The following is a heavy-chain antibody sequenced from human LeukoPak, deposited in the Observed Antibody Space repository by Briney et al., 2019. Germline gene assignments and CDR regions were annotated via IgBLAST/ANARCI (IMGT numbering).Heavy chain of an antibody. CDR2: IRSKTDGGTT. D-gene: IGHD3-22*01. CDR3: TTAPYYYDSSGTVQDY. Sequence: GGSLRLSCAASGFTFSNAWMSWVRQAPGKGLEWVGRIRSKTDGGTTDYAAPVKGRFTIPRDDSKNTLYLQMNSLKTEDTAVYYCTTAPYYYDSSGTVQDYWGQGTLVTVSS. CDR1: GFTFSNAW. J-gene: IGHJ4*02. V-gene: IGHV3-15*01.